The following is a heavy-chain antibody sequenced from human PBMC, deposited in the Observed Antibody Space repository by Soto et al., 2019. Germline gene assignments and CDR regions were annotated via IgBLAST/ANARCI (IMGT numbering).Heavy chain of an antibody. CDR3: ARYIPGVRYYGMDV. Sequence: EVQLLESGGGLVQPGGSLRLSCAASGFPFSSYAMKWVRQAPGKGLEWVSLIGESGTPTYYADSVEGRFTISRDNSGNTMFLEMYSLRAEDTAVYYCARYIPGVRYYGMDVWGQGTTVTVSS. D-gene: IGHD2-2*01. V-gene: IGHV3-23*01. CDR1: GFPFSSYA. CDR2: IGESGTPT. J-gene: IGHJ6*02.